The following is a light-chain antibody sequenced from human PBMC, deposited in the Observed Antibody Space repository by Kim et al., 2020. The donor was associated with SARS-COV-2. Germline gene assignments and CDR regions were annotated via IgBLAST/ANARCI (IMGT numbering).Light chain of an antibody. CDR3: GADYGSGSNIV. Sequence: LTFTLSGGYSNYEVDGYQQRPGKGPRFVMRVGTSGIVGSKGVGIPDRFSVFGSGLNRYLTIKNIQEEDESDYHCGADYGSGSNIVFGGGTKLTVL. V-gene: IGLV9-49*01. J-gene: IGLJ2*01. CDR2: VGTSGIVG. CDR1: GGYSNYE.